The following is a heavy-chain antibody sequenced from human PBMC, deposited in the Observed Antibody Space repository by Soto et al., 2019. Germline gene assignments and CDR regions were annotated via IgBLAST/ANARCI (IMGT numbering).Heavy chain of an antibody. CDR3: AREVIAPTDADAFDI. Sequence: PSETLSLTCTVSGGSIGSGNYYWSWIRQHPEKGLEWVGYIDYRGSAYYNPSLESRVTISVDTSNNQFSLNLSSVTAADTAVYYCAREVIAPTDADAFDIWGQGTMVTVSS. D-gene: IGHD6-13*01. CDR2: IDYRGSA. J-gene: IGHJ3*02. V-gene: IGHV4-31*03. CDR1: GGSIGSGNYY.